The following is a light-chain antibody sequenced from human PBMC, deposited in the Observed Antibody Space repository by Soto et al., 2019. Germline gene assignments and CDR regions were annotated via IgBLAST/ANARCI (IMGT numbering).Light chain of an antibody. J-gene: IGLJ1*01. CDR2: SDN. CDR1: SSNIGSKT. V-gene: IGLV1-44*01. CDR3: AAWDDSLNGYV. Sequence: QAVVTQPPSASGTPRQRVTVPCSGSSSNIGSKTVNWYQHLPGTAPKLLIYSDNQRPSGVPDRFSGSKSGTSASLAISGLQSEDEADYYCAAWDDSLNGYVFGTGTKVTVL.